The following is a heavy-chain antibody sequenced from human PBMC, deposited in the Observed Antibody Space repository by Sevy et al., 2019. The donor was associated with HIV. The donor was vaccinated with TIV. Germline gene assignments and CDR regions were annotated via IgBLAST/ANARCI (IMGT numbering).Heavy chain of an antibody. CDR3: ARDWAPGYYYDAIGVKRDYYFDY. V-gene: IGHV1-18*01. CDR1: DYTFSTQG. Sequence: ASVKVSCKASDYTFSTQGFNWVRQAPGQGLEWMGWISAYNGNPKYAQKFQVRVTMTTDTSTRTAYMELRDLTSDDTAVYYCARDWAPGYYYDAIGVKRDYYFDYWGQGTLVTVSS. J-gene: IGHJ4*02. CDR2: ISAYNGNP. D-gene: IGHD3-22*01.